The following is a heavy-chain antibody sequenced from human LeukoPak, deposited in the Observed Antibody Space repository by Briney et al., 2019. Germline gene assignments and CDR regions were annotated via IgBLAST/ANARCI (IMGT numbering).Heavy chain of an antibody. CDR2: ISYDGSNK. Sequence: GGSLRLSCAASGFTFSDYYMSWVRQAPGKGLEWVAVISYDGSNKYYADSVKGRFTISRGNSKNTLYLQMNSLRAEDTAVYYCAKGGTGGPEGFLIAAADYFDYWGQGTLVTVSS. J-gene: IGHJ4*02. D-gene: IGHD6-13*01. CDR1: GFTFSDYY. CDR3: AKGGTGGPEGFLIAAADYFDY. V-gene: IGHV3-30*18.